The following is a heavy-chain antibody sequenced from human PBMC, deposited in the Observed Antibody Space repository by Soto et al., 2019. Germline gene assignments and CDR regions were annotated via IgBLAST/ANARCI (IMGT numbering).Heavy chain of an antibody. V-gene: IGHV4-30-4*01. CDR1: GDSISNSDYY. CDR2: IDYSGST. CDR3: AKGGHYDYGLDV. J-gene: IGHJ6*02. Sequence: PSETLSLTCTVSGDSISNSDYYWNWIRQSPGKGLEWIASIDYSGSTYYNPSLKSRVTISVDTSKNLFSLKLSSVTAADTALYFCAKGGHYDYGLDVWGQGTPVTVSS.